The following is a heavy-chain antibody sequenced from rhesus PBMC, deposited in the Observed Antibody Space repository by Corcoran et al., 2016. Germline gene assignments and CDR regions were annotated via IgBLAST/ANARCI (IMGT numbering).Heavy chain of an antibody. CDR3: ARENTVNTPFAF. Sequence: QLQLQESGPGLVKPSETLSLTCAVSGGSISINYWIWILPPPGKGREGIGRISGSGGSTDYNPSLKSRVTIATDTSKNQFSLKLSSVTAADTAVYYCARENTVNTPFAFWGQGALVTVSS. J-gene: IGHJ1*01. CDR1: GGSISINY. CDR2: ISGSGGST. D-gene: IGHD4-23*01. V-gene: IGHV4-173*01.